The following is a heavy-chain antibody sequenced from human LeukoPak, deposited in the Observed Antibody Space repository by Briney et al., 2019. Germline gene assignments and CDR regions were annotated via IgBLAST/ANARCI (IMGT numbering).Heavy chain of an antibody. CDR1: GGSISSYH. J-gene: IGHJ4*02. CDR2: ISDSGST. D-gene: IGHD2-2*01. V-gene: IGHV4-59*01. Sequence: PSETLSLTCTVSGGSISSYHWSWIRQPPGKALEWIGCISDSGSTTHNPSLKSRVTISIDTSKSQFSLRLNSVTAADTAVYYCARDPAAQRYFDSWGRGTLVTVSS. CDR3: ARDPAAQRYFDS.